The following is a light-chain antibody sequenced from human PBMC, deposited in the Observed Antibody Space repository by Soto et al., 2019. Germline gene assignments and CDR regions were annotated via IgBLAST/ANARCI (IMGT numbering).Light chain of an antibody. CDR3: SSYTSSTTLV. V-gene: IGLV2-14*01. CDR2: DIS. CDR1: SSDVGGYNY. Sequence: QSVLTQPPSVSGSPGQGITISCTGTSSDVGGYNYVSWYQQHPGKAPKLMIYDISNRPSGVSSRFSGSTSATTASLTSAGLQDEDDAYYYSSSYTSSTTLVFGGGTKLTVL. J-gene: IGLJ2*01.